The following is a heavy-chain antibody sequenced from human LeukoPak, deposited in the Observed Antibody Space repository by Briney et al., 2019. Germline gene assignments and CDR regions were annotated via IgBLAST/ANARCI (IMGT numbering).Heavy chain of an antibody. CDR3: ARDGVAGSYYYGMDV. D-gene: IGHD6-19*01. CDR1: GYTFTGYY. J-gene: IGHJ6*02. CDR2: INPNSGGT. V-gene: IGHV1-2*02. Sequence: ASVKVSCKASGYTFTGYYMHWVRQAPGQVLEWMGWINPNSGGTNYAQKFQGRVTMTRDTSISTAYMELSRLRSDDTAVYYCARDGVAGSYYYGMDVWGQGATVTVSS.